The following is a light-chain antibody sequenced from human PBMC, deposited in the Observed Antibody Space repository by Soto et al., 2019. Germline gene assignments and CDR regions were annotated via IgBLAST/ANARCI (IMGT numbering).Light chain of an antibody. CDR1: RSVSNY. V-gene: IGKV3-20*01. J-gene: IGKJ1*01. CDR3: HQYGGSPQT. Sequence: EIVLTQSPGTLSLSPGERATLSCRASRSVSNYLAWYQRKPGQAPRLLIYGASSRATGIPDRFSGSGSGTDFTLTISRLEPEDFAVYYCHQYGGSPQTFGQGTKVDIK. CDR2: GAS.